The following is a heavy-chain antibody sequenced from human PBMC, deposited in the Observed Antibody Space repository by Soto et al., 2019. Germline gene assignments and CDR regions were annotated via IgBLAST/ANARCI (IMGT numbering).Heavy chain of an antibody. V-gene: IGHV3-30-3*02. J-gene: IGHJ4*02. CDR2: ISNDGNNN. Sequence: ESGGGVVQPGRSLRLSCVVSGFTFRSYAMHWVRQAPGKGLEWVAVISNDGNNNYHADSVRDRFTISRDNSKNTLYLHMDSLRAEDTALYYCSRFVGYGGSEYYFDNWGQGIQVIVST. CDR1: GFTFRSYA. D-gene: IGHD5-12*01. CDR3: SRFVGYGGSEYYFDN.